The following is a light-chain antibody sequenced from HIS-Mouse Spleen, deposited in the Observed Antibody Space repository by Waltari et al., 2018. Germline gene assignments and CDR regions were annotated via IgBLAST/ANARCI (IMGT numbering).Light chain of an antibody. CDR1: SRYVGSYNL. J-gene: IGLJ1*01. V-gene: IGLV2-23*03. CDR2: EGS. Sequence: QSALTQPASVSGSPGQSITIPCTGTSRYVGSYNLVSWYQQHPGKAPKLMIYEGSKRPSGVSNRFSGSKSGNTASLTISGLQAEDEADYYCCSYAGSSTFGFGTGTKVTVL. CDR3: CSYAGSSTFG.